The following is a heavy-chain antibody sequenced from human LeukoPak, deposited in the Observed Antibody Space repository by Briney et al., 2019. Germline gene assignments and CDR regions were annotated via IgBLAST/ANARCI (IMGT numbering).Heavy chain of an antibody. Sequence: PSETLSLTCTVSGGSISSYYWSWIRQPPGKGLEWIGYIYYSGSTNYNPSLKSRVTISVDTSKNQFSLKLSSVTAADTAVYYCARRKVRGAPFDYWGQGTLVTVSS. V-gene: IGHV4-59*08. CDR2: IYYSGST. CDR3: ARRKVRGAPFDY. J-gene: IGHJ4*02. D-gene: IGHD3-10*01. CDR1: GGSISSYY.